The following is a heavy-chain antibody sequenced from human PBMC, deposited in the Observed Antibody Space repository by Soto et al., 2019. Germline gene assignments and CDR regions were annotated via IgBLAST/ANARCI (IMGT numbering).Heavy chain of an antibody. CDR2: IKSDGSEK. V-gene: IGHV3-7*01. Sequence: EVQLVQSGGGLVQPGGSLRLACAASGFSFSSSWMSWVRQAPGKGLEWVANIKSDGSEKYYVDTVKGRFSISRDNVKNSLYLQMNSLRVEDTAVYYCARDVDHVVVVTDIRPFDNWGQGTLVTVSS. J-gene: IGHJ4*02. CDR3: ARDVDHVVVVTDIRPFDN. CDR1: GFSFSSSW. D-gene: IGHD2-21*02.